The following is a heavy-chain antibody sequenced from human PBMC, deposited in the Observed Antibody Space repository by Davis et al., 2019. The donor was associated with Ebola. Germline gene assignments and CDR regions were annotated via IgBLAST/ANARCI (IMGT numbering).Heavy chain of an antibody. Sequence: GGSLTLSCAASGFTFSSYSMNWVRQAPGKGLEWVSSISSSSSYIYYADSVTGRFTISRDNAKNTLYLQMDSLRAEDTAVYYCVRARGGISMSGEADYFGLDVWGQGTTVTVSS. D-gene: IGHD3-3*01. CDR1: GFTFSSYS. CDR3: VRARGGISMSGEADYFGLDV. J-gene: IGHJ6*02. CDR2: ISSSSSYI. V-gene: IGHV3-21*01.